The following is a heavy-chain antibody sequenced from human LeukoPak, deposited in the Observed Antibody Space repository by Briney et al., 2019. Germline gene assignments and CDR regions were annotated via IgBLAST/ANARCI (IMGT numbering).Heavy chain of an antibody. CDR2: INHSGST. D-gene: IGHD2-15*01. CDR3: ARAVLSYCRGGSCPYFDY. J-gene: IGHJ4*01. Sequence: KPSETLSLTCAVYGGSFSGYYWSWIRQPPGKGLEWIGEINHSGSTNYNPSLKSRVTISVDTSKNQFSLKLSSVTAADTAVYYCARAVLSYCRGGSCPYFDYWGQGILVTVSS. CDR1: GGSFSGYY. V-gene: IGHV4-34*01.